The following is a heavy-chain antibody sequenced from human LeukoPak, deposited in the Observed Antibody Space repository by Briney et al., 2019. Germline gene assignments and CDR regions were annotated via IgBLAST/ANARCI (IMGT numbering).Heavy chain of an antibody. CDR2: IIPIFATA. CDR1: GGTFSSYA. D-gene: IGHD3-22*01. V-gene: IGHV1-69*13. J-gene: IGHJ4*02. Sequence: SVKVSCKASGGTFSSYAISWVRQAPGQGLEWMGGIIPIFATANYAQKFQGGVTITADESTSTAYMELSSLRSEDTAVYYCARGPITTRSHFDYWGQGTLVTVSS. CDR3: ARGPITTRSHFDY.